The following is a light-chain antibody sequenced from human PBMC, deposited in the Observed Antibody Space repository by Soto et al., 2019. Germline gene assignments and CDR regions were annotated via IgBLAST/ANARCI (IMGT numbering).Light chain of an antibody. CDR3: CSYAGDYTVV. J-gene: IGLJ2*01. Sequence: QSALTQPRSVSGSPGQSVTISCTGTSSDVGGYNYVSWYQQHPGKAPKLMIYDVSQRPSGVPDRFSGSKSGNTAFLTISGLQAEDEADYYCCSYAGDYTVVFGGGTKLTVL. CDR1: SSDVGGYNY. CDR2: DVS. V-gene: IGLV2-11*01.